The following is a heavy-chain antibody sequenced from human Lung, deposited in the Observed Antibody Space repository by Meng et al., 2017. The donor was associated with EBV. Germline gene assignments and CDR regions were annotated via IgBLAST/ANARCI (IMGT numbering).Heavy chain of an antibody. CDR2: IHYSGRT. CDR1: GGSISSSSHY. V-gene: IGHV4-39*07. D-gene: IGHD3-22*01. Sequence: LRLRGSGQGLVKPSVTLSLTCTVSGGSISSSSHYWDWIRQSPGKGLQWIGSIHYSGRTSYNPSLKSQVTISVDTSKNQFSLKLSSVVAADTAVYYCAREVPMIVMNWLDPWGQGTLVTVSS. CDR3: AREVPMIVMNWLDP. J-gene: IGHJ5*02.